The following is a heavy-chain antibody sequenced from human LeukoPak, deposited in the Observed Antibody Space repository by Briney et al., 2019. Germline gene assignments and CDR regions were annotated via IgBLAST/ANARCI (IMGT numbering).Heavy chain of an antibody. CDR3: ASYSIAAAGTGY. CDR2: IYYSGST. V-gene: IGHV4-39*01. CDR1: GGSISSSSYY. Sequence: SETLSLTCTVSGGSISSSSYYWGWIRQPPGKGLEWIGSIYYSGSTYYNPSLKSRVTISVDTSKNQFSLKLSSVTADTAVYYCASYSIAAAGTGYWGQGTLVTVSS. J-gene: IGHJ4*02. D-gene: IGHD6-13*01.